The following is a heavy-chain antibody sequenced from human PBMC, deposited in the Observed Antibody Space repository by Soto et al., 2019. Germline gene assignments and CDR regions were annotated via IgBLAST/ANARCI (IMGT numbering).Heavy chain of an antibody. Sequence: QVQLQQWGAGLLKPSETLSLTCAVYGGSFSGYYWSCIRQPPGKGLEWIGEINHSGSTNYNPSLKSRVTISAAPSKNQFSLKLSSVTAADTAVYYCARGHRPVLDSTSWYNAFDIWGQGTMVTVSS. CDR3: ARGHRPVLDSTSWYNAFDI. V-gene: IGHV4-34*01. D-gene: IGHD6-13*01. CDR1: GGSFSGYY. CDR2: INHSGST. J-gene: IGHJ3*02.